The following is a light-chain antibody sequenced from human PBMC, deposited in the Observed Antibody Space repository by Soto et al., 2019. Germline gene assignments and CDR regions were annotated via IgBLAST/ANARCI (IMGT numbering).Light chain of an antibody. Sequence: QSVLTQPPSASGTPGQRITISCSGSSSNIGDNPVNWYQQLPGAAPKLLIYINDQRPSGVPDRFSCSKSGTSASLAISGLQPEDEAEYYCAAWDDSLNALFGTGTKVT. J-gene: IGLJ1*01. CDR3: AAWDDSLNAL. V-gene: IGLV1-44*01. CDR1: SSNIGDNP. CDR2: IND.